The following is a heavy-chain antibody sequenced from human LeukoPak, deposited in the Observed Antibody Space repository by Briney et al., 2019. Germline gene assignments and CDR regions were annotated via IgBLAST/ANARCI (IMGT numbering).Heavy chain of an antibody. CDR1: GGTFSSYA. J-gene: IGHJ4*02. CDR2: IIPIFGTA. V-gene: IGHV1-69*06. D-gene: IGHD4-17*01. Sequence: ASVKVSCKASGGTFSSYAISWVRQAPGQGPEWMGGIIPIFGTANYAQKFQGRVTITADKSTSTAYMELSSLRSEDTAAYYCARAPNGDYVSWGQGTLVTVSS. CDR3: ARAPNGDYVS.